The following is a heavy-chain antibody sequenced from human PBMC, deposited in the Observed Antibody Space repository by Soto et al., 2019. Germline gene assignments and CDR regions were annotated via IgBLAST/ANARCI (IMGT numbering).Heavy chain of an antibody. J-gene: IGHJ6*02. CDR3: ARHATVTTVDYYYGMDV. Sequence: SETLSLTCTVSGGSISSGGYYWSWIRQHPGKGLEWIGYIYYSGSTYYNPSLKSRVTTSVDTSKNQFSLKLSSVTAADTAVYYCARHATVTTVDYYYGMDVWGQGTTVTVSS. CDR2: IYYSGST. CDR1: GGSISSGGYY. V-gene: IGHV4-31*03. D-gene: IGHD4-17*01.